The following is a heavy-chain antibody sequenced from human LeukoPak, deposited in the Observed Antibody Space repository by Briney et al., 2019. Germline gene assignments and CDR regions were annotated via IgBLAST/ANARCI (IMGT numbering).Heavy chain of an antibody. CDR3: ARGRDSSGYYADY. Sequence: SETLSLTCTVSGGSISSYYWSWIRQPPGKGLEWIGYIYYSGSTNYNPSLKSRVTISVDTSKNQFSLKLSSATAADTAVYYCARGRDSSGYYADYWGQGTLVTVSS. D-gene: IGHD3-22*01. CDR2: IYYSGST. J-gene: IGHJ4*02. V-gene: IGHV4-59*01. CDR1: GGSISSYY.